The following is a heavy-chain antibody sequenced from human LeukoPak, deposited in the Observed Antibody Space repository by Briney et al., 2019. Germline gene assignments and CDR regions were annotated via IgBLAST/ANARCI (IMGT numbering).Heavy chain of an antibody. J-gene: IGHJ3*02. CDR2: IFYSGST. V-gene: IGHV4-30-4*01. CDR1: GASISSGDYY. CDR3: ARSSWDNGSGTGAFDI. D-gene: IGHD1-26*01. Sequence: SQTLSLTCTVSGASISSGDYYWSWVRQPPGKGLEWIGCIFYSGSTYYNPSLKSRVTLSVDTSKNQFSLEVNTVTAADTALYHCARSSWDNGSGTGAFDIWGQGTMVTVSS.